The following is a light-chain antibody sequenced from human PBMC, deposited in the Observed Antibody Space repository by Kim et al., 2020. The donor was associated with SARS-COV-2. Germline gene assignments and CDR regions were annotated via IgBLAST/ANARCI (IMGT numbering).Light chain of an antibody. CDR2: AAS. Sequence: IQMTQSPSSLSASPGDRVTITCRASQGVSSYLAWYQQKPAKAPKLLIYAASTLQSGVPSRFSGSGSGTDFTLTINSLQSEDFATYHCHQYYTYPRGTFGHGTK. J-gene: IGKJ1*01. CDR3: HQYYTYPRGT. CDR1: QGVSSY. V-gene: IGKV1-8*01.